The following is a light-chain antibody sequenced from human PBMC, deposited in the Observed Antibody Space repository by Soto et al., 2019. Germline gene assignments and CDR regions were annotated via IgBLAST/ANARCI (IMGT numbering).Light chain of an antibody. V-gene: IGKV3D-15*01. CDR2: GAS. J-gene: IGKJ5*01. CDR1: QSVSSN. Sequence: IVLTQSPATLSVSPWERATLSCRASQSVSSNLAWHQQRPGQAPRLLIYGASTRATGVPARFSGGGSGTEFTLTISRLEPEDFVVYYCQQYGSSPFTFGQGTRLEIK. CDR3: QQYGSSPFT.